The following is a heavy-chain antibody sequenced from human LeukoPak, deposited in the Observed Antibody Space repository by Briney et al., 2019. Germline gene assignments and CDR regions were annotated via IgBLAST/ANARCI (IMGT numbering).Heavy chain of an antibody. J-gene: IGHJ3*02. CDR3: ARAERGYCSGGSCSYYDAFDI. V-gene: IGHV3-23*01. D-gene: IGHD2-15*01. CDR1: GFTFSSYA. Sequence: GGSLRLSCAASGFTFSSYAMSWVRQAPGKGLEWVSAISGSGGSTYYADSVKGRFTISRDNAKNSLYLQMNSLRDEDTAVYYCARAERGYCSGGSCSYYDAFDIWGQGTVVTVSS. CDR2: ISGSGGST.